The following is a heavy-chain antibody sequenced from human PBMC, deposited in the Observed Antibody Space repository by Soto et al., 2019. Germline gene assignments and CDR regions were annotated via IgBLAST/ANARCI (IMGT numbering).Heavy chain of an antibody. Sequence: HPGGSLRLSCAASGFTFSSYWMSWVRQAPGKRLEWVANIKQDGSEKSYVDSVKGRFTISRDNAKNSLYLQMNSLRAEDTAVYYCARLELRLLEWLLQEFDYWGQGTLVTVSS. CDR2: IKQDGSEK. J-gene: IGHJ4*02. D-gene: IGHD3-3*01. CDR1: GFTFSSYW. V-gene: IGHV3-7*01. CDR3: ARLELRLLEWLLQEFDY.